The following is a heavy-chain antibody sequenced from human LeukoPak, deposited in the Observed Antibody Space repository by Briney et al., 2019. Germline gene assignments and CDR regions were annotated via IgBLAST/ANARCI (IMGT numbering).Heavy chain of an antibody. CDR3: TRGYWYFDL. CDR1: GFTFSTYS. J-gene: IGHJ2*01. Sequence: GGSLRLSCAASGFTFSTYSMNWVRQAPGKGLEWVSSIISSSSYIYYAYSVKGRFTISRDNAKNSLYLQMNSLRAEDTAVYYCTRGYWYFDLWGRGTLVTVSS. V-gene: IGHV3-21*01. CDR2: IISSSSYI.